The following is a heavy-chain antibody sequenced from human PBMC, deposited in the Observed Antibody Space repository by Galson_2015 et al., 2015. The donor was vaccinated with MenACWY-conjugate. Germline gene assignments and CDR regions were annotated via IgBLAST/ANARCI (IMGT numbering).Heavy chain of an antibody. Sequence: SLRLSCAASGFTFTGYEFNWVRQAPGKGLEWLSYISKSGSPIYYADSVKGRFIISRDNMKKSLFLEMNSLRAGDTGVYYCARVGTWIHEYCYHMDVWGTGTAVTVAS. V-gene: IGHV3-48*03. D-gene: IGHD5-18*01. CDR1: GFTFTGYE. J-gene: IGHJ6*03. CDR3: ARVGTWIHEYCYHMDV. CDR2: ISKSGSPI.